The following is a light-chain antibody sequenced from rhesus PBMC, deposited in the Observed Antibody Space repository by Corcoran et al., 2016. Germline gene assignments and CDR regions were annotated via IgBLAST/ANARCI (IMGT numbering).Light chain of an antibody. J-gene: IGKJ1*01. CDR1: QGITND. CDR3: QHYYSTPWT. CDR2: AES. Sequence: DIQMTQSPSSLSASVGDRVTITCRASQGITNDLAWYQQNPGETPKLLIYAESSLQSGIPSRFSGSGSGTDFTLTISSLQPEDFATYYCQHYYSTPWTFGQGTKVEIK. V-gene: IGKV1-33*02.